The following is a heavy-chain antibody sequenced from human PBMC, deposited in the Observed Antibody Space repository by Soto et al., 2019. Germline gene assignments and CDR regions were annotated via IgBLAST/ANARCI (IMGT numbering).Heavy chain of an antibody. CDR2: MNPNSGNT. Sequence: WXSGKVCFKASGYTVPSYDINWDRQATGQGLEWMEWMNPNSGNTDYAKKFQGRVTMTRNTSISKAYMELSSLRSEATAVYYCARDYSSGYGMDVWGQGTKGTVS. J-gene: IGHJ6*02. CDR1: GYTVPSYD. V-gene: IGHV1-8*01. CDR3: ARDYSSGYGMDV. D-gene: IGHD6-19*01.